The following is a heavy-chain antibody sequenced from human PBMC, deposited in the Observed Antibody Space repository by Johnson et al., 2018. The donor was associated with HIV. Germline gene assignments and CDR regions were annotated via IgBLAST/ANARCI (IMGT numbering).Heavy chain of an antibody. J-gene: IGHJ3*02. CDR3: TSAGYTFSDAFDI. Sequence: VQLVESGGGVVRPGGSLRLSCAASGFTFSSYWMSWGRQAPGKGLEWVGRSTRKTDGGTTDYAAPVKGRFTISRDDSNNMLCLEMNSLKTEDTATYYCTSAGYTFSDAFDIWGHGLMVTVSS. D-gene: IGHD2-2*02. V-gene: IGHV3-15*01. CDR1: GFTFSSYW. CDR2: STRKTDGGTT.